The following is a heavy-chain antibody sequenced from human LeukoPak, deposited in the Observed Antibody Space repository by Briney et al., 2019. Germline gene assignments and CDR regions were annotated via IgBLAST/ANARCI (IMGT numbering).Heavy chain of an antibody. CDR1: GFTFSSGA. CDR2: ISGSGSRT. CDR3: ARDPTMVRGGVGY. J-gene: IGHJ4*02. Sequence: GGSLRLSCAASGFTFSSGAMSWVRQAPGKGLEWVSVISGSGSRTYYADSVKGRFTISRDNAKNSLYLQMDSLRAEDTAVYYCARDPTMVRGGVGYWGQGTLVTVSS. D-gene: IGHD3-10*01. V-gene: IGHV3-23*01.